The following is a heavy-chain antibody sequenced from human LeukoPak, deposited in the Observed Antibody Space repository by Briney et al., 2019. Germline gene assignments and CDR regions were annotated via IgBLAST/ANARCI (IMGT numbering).Heavy chain of an antibody. V-gene: IGHV3-23*01. J-gene: IGHJ4*02. CDR3: ARDRRATPMYFFDF. CDR1: RFSFSDYT. Sequence: GGSLRLSCAASRFSFSDYTMSWVRQLPGKGLEWVSGIRHSGVDSSYADSVKGRFTISRDNSKNMLYLQTNSLRDDDTGVYYCARDRRATPMYFFDFWGQGTPVTVSS. CDR2: IRHSGVDS. D-gene: IGHD2-15*01.